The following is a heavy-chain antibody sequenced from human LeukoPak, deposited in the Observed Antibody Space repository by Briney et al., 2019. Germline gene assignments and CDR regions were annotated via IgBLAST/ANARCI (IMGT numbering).Heavy chain of an antibody. J-gene: IGHJ4*02. Sequence: GGSLRLSCAASGLTFSSYAMSWVRQAPGKGLEWVSSISSDGVSTYYADSVKGRFTISRDKSKNTLYLQMNSLRAEDTALYYCAIGGGASWIDYWGQGALVTVSS. CDR3: AIGGGASWIDY. V-gene: IGHV3-23*01. CDR1: GLTFSSYA. D-gene: IGHD2-2*01. CDR2: ISSDGVST.